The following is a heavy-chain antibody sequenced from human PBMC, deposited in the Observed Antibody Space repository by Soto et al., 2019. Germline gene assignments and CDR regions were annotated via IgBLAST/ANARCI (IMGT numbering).Heavy chain of an antibody. J-gene: IGHJ4*02. CDR2: ISSNGGST. D-gene: IGHD6-13*01. V-gene: IGHV3-64D*06. CDR1: GFSFSDYY. CDR3: VKGPLDSSRTFDY. Sequence: GGSLRLSCVVSGFSFSDYYMTWIRQAPGKGLEYVSAISSNGGSTYYADSVKGRFTISRDNSKNTLYLQMSSLRAEDTAVYYCVKGPLDSSRTFDYWGQGTLVTVSS.